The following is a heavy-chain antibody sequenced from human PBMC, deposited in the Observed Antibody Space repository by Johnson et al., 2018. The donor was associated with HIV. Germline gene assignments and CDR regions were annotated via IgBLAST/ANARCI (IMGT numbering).Heavy chain of an antibody. CDR1: GFTFDDYG. CDR2: INWNGGST. J-gene: IGHJ3*02. V-gene: IGHV3-20*04. Sequence: VQLVESGGGVVRPGGSLRLSCAASGFTFDDYGMSWVRQAPGKGLEWVSGINWNGGSTGYADSVKGRFTTSRDNAKNSLYLQMNSLRAADTALYYCARGRTFDYSNSRDPPGGGFDIWGQGTMVTVSS. CDR3: ARGRTFDYSNSRDPPGGGFDI. D-gene: IGHD6-6*01.